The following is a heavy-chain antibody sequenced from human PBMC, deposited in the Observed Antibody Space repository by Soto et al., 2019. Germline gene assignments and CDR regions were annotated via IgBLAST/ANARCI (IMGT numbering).Heavy chain of an antibody. CDR2: ISSSSSYI. D-gene: IGHD4-17*01. CDR3: ARDQRDGGYDYYYGMDV. V-gene: IGHV3-21*01. Sequence: PGGSLRLSCAASGFTFSSYSMNWVRQAPGKGLEWVSSISSSSSYIYYADSVKGRFTISRDNAKNSLYLQMNSLRAEDTAVYYCARDQRDGGYDYYYGMDVWGQGTTVTVSS. J-gene: IGHJ6*02. CDR1: GFTFSSYS.